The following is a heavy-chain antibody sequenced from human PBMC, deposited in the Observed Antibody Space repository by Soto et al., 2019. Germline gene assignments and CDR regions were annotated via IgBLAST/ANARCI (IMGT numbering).Heavy chain of an antibody. V-gene: IGHV4-61*01. J-gene: IGHJ5*02. CDR2: IYYSGST. D-gene: IGHD3-10*01. CDR3: ARGRRYYGSGSYKDWFDP. Sequence: ASETLSLTCTVSGGSVSSGSYYWSCIRQPPGKGLEWIGYIYYSGSTNYNPSLKSRVTISVDTSKNQFSLKLSSVTAADTAVYYCARGRRYYGSGSYKDWFDPWGQGTLVTVSS. CDR1: GGSVSSGSYY.